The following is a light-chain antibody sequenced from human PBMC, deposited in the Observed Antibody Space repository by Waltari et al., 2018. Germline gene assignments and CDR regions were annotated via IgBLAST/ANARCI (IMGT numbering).Light chain of an antibody. CDR2: GAS. V-gene: IGKV3-20*01. J-gene: IGKJ4*01. Sequence: ELVLTQSPGTLSLSPGARATLSCRASQRVSSAFLAWYQQKPGQAPRLLIYGASYRATGIPDRFSGSGSGADFTLAINRLEPEDFAVYYCQHYVNSPQVTFGGGTKVEIK. CDR1: QRVSSAF. CDR3: QHYVNSPQVT.